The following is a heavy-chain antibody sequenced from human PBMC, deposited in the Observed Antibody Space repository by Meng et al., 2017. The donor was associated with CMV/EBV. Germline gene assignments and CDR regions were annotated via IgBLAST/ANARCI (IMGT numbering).Heavy chain of an antibody. V-gene: IGHV1-18*01. CDR1: GYTFTSYG. J-gene: IGHJ4*02. CDR3: ATSARTGIVVVPAAYDY. D-gene: IGHD2-2*01. Sequence: ASVKVSCKASGYTFTSYGISWVRQAPGQGLEWMGWISAYNGNTNYAQKLQGRVTVTTDTSTSTAYMELRSLRSDDTAVYYCATSARTGIVVVPAAYDYWGQGTLVTVSS. CDR2: ISAYNGNT.